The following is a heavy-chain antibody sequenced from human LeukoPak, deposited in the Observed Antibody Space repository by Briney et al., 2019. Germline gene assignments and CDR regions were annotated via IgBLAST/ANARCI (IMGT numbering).Heavy chain of an antibody. Sequence: ASVKVSCKASGYTFTSYAMHWVRQAPGQRREWMGWINAGNGNRKYSQKFQGRVTITRDTSASTAYMELSSLRSEDTAVYYCARGLLWFGELFLYWGQGTLVTVSS. CDR1: GYTFTSYA. J-gene: IGHJ4*02. CDR2: INAGNGNR. V-gene: IGHV1-3*01. CDR3: ARGLLWFGELFLY. D-gene: IGHD3-10*01.